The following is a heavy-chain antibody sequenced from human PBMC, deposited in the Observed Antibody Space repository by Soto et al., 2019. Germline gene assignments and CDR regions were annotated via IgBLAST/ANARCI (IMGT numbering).Heavy chain of an antibody. D-gene: IGHD3-16*01. CDR1: VFTFSSYG. CDR2: ISYDGSNK. V-gene: IGHV3-30*18. J-gene: IGHJ6*02. CDR3: AKVSGVWGAAPHYSGMDV. Sequence: GGSLRLSCAASVFTFSSYGMHWVRQAPGKGLEWVAVISYDGSNKYYADSVKGRFTISRDNSKNTLYLQMNSLRAEDTAVYYCAKVSGVWGAAPHYSGMDVWGQGTTVTVSS.